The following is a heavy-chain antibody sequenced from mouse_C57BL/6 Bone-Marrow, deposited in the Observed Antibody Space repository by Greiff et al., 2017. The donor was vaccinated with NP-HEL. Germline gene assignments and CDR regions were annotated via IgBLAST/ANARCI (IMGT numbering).Heavy chain of an antibody. CDR2: INPNYGTT. CDR1: GYSFTDYN. Sequence: VQLQQSGPELVKPGALVKISCKASGYSFTDYNMNWVKQSNGKSLEWIGVINPNYGTTSYNQKFKGKATLTVDQSSSTAYMQLNSLTSEDSAVYYCARGGYGSRSYAMDYWGQGTSVTVSS. D-gene: IGHD1-1*01. V-gene: IGHV1-39*01. CDR3: ARGGYGSRSYAMDY. J-gene: IGHJ4*01.